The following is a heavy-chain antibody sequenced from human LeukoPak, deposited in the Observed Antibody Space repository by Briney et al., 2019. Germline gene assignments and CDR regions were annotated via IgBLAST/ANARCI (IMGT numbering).Heavy chain of an antibody. V-gene: IGHV1-69*13. D-gene: IGHD2-2*02. CDR3: ARCGAGCSSTSCYNHYYYYGMDV. CDR1: GGTFSSYA. J-gene: IGHJ6*02. CDR2: IIPIFGTA. Sequence: VASVKVSCKASGGTFSSYAISWVRQAPGQGLEWMGGIIPIFGTANYAQKFQGRVTITADESTSTAYMELSSLRSEDTAVYYCARCGAGCSSTSCYNHYYYYGMDVWGQGTTVTVCS.